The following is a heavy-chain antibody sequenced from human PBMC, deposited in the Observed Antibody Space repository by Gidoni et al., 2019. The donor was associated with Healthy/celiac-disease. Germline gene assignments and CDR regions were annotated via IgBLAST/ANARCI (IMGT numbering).Heavy chain of an antibody. Sequence: QVQLVESGGGVVQPGRSLRLSCAASGFTFSSYGMHWVRQAPGKGLGWVAVIWYDGSNKYYADSVKGRFTISRDNSKNTLYLQMNSLRAEDTAVYYCARDGGELRFLEWFSGPSAVYYGMDVWGQGTTVTVSS. J-gene: IGHJ6*02. V-gene: IGHV3-33*01. CDR2: IWYDGSNK. D-gene: IGHD3-3*01. CDR3: ARDGGELRFLEWFSGPSAVYYGMDV. CDR1: GFTFSSYG.